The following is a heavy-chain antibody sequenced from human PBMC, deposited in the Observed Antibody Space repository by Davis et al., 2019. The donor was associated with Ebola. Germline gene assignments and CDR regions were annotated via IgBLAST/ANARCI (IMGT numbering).Heavy chain of an antibody. CDR3: ARHKGWFGELSYFDY. V-gene: IGHV5-51*01. CDR2: IYPRDSDT. Sequence: GESLKISCKGSGYSFTSYWIGWVRQMPGKGLEWMGIIYPRDSDTRYSPSFQGQVTISADKSISTAYLQWSSLKASDTAMYYCARHKGWFGELSYFDYWGQGTLVTVSS. CDR1: GYSFTSYW. D-gene: IGHD3-10*01. J-gene: IGHJ4*02.